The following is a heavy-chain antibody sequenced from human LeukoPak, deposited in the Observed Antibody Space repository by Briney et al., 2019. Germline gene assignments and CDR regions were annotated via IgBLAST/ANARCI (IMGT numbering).Heavy chain of an antibody. CDR1: GFTFSSYW. V-gene: IGHV3-74*01. J-gene: IGHJ4*02. CDR3: RGKAAAGML. CDR2: INSDGSST. D-gene: IGHD6-13*01. Sequence: GGSLRLSCAASGFTFSSYWMHWVRQAPGKGLVWVSRINSDGSSTSYADSVKGRFTISRDNSKNTLYLQMNSLRAEDTAVYYCRGKAAAGMLWGQGTLVTVSS.